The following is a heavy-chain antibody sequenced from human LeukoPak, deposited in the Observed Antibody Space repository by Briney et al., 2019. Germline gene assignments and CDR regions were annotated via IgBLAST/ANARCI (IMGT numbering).Heavy chain of an antibody. D-gene: IGHD6-19*01. CDR3: ARGRIAVAGLYYFDY. J-gene: IGHJ4*02. CDR1: GYTFTGYY. V-gene: IGHV1-2*02. CDR2: INPNSGGT. Sequence: ASVKVSCKASGYTFTGYYMHWVRQAPGQGLEWMGWINPNSGGTNYAQKFQGRVTMTRDTSISTAYMELSRLRSDDTAVYYCARGRIAVAGLYYFDYWGQGTLVTVSS.